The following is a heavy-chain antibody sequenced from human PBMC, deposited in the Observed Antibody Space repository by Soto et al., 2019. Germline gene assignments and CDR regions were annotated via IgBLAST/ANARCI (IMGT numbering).Heavy chain of an antibody. CDR2: IYYSGST. V-gene: IGHV4-30-4*01. CDR3: ASAYCSSTSCYFDY. Sequence: SETLSLTCTVSGGSISSGDYYWSWIRHPPGKGLEWIGYIYYSGSTYYNPSLKSRVTISVDTSKNQFSLKLSSLTAADTAVYYCASAYCSSTSCYFDYWGQGTLVTVSS. CDR1: GGSISSGDYY. J-gene: IGHJ4*02. D-gene: IGHD2-2*01.